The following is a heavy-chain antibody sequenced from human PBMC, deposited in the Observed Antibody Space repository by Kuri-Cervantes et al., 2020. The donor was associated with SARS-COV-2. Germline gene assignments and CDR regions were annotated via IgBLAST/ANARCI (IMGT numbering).Heavy chain of an antibody. J-gene: IGHJ4*02. CDR3: ARPPRSRFPSVYYFDY. CDR2: IDYSGST. Sequence: SETRSLPCTASGGSISSSSYYWGWIRQPPGKGLEWIGSIDYSGSTYYNPSLKSRVTISVDTSKNQFSLKLSSVTAADTAVYYCARPPRSRFPSVYYFDYWGQGTLVTVSS. V-gene: IGHV4-39*01. D-gene: IGHD3-10*01. CDR1: GGSISSSSYY.